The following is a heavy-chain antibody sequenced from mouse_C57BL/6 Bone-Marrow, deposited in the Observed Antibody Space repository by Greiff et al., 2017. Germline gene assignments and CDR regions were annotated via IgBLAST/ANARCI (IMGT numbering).Heavy chain of an antibody. V-gene: IGHV7-3*01. Sequence: EVKLVESGGGLVQPGGSLSLPCAASGFTFTDYYMSWVRQPPGKALEWLGFIRNKANGYTTEYSASVKGRFTISRDNSQSILYLQMNALRAEDSATYYCARYDGSPFAYWGQGTLVTVSA. J-gene: IGHJ3*01. CDR2: IRNKANGYTT. CDR1: GFTFTDYY. CDR3: ARYDGSPFAY. D-gene: IGHD2-3*01.